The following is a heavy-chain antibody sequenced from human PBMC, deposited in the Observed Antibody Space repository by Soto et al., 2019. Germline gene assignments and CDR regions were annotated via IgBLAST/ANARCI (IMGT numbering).Heavy chain of an antibody. CDR2: IFPSDSDT. CDR1: GYKFTSSW. J-gene: IGHJ5*02. Sequence: RGESLKLSCRTSGYKFTSSWIAWVRQMPGKGLEWMGIIFPSDSDTRYSPSFQGQVTISADRSTSTVFLQWASLEASDTAVYFCARKDKSGYFNWFDPWGQGTLVTGSS. CDR3: ARKDKSGYFNWFDP. D-gene: IGHD3-22*01. V-gene: IGHV5-51*01.